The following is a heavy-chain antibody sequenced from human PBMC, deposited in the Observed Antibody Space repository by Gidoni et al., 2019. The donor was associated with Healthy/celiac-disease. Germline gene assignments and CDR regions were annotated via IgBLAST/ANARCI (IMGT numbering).Heavy chain of an antibody. Sequence: QLQLQESGPGLVKPSATLSLTCTVSGGSISSSSYSWGWIRQPPGKGLEWIGSIYYSGSTYYNPSRKSRVTISVDTSKNQFSLKLSSVTAADTAVYYCATSSIAAAGTTGYYFDYWGQGTLVTVSS. CDR3: ATSSIAAAGTTGYYFDY. CDR2: IYYSGST. D-gene: IGHD6-13*01. CDR1: GGSISSSSYS. J-gene: IGHJ4*02. V-gene: IGHV4-39*01.